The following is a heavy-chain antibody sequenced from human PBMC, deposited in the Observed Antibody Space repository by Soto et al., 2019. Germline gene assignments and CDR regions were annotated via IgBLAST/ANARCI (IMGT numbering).Heavy chain of an antibody. CDR1: GFTFSSYA. V-gene: IGHV3-23*01. CDR2: ISGSGGST. Sequence: EVQLLESGGGLVQPGGSLRLSCAASGFTFSSYAMSWVRQAPGKGLEWVSAISGSGGSTYYADSVKGRFTISRDNSKNTLYLQMNSLRAEDTAVYYCAKVGLNKWAKQQLTYFDYWGQGTLVTVPS. CDR3: AKVGLNKWAKQQLTYFDY. J-gene: IGHJ4*02. D-gene: IGHD6-13*01.